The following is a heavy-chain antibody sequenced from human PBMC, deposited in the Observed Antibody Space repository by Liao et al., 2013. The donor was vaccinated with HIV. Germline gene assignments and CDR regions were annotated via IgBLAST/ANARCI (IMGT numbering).Heavy chain of an antibody. CDR2: IYYGGST. D-gene: IGHD3-3*01. CDR1: GGSITSGDYY. J-gene: IGHJ6*03. CDR3: ARDSPYDDFWSHYMDV. Sequence: QVQLQESGPGLVKPSQTLSLTCTVSGGSITSGDYYWTWIRQPPGKGLEWIGYIYYGGSTYYNPSLRSRVTISVDTSKNQFSLKLSSVTAADTAVYYCARDSPYDDFWSHYMDVWGKGTTVTVSS. V-gene: IGHV4-30-4*08.